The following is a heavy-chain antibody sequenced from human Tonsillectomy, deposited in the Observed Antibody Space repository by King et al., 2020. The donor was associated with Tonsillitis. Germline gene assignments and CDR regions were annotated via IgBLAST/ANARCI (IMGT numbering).Heavy chain of an antibody. CDR3: VRDRYYDSSGYETQDAFDI. CDR2: IYYSGST. Sequence: QLQESGPGLVKPSQTLSLTCAVSGGSVSSGDYSWSWLRQPPGKGLEWIGYIYYSGSTYYNPSLNSRVTISVDTSKNQFSLKLRSVTAADTAVYYCVRDRYYDSSGYETQDAFDIWGQGTMVTVSS. CDR1: GGSVSSGDYS. J-gene: IGHJ3*02. D-gene: IGHD3-22*01. V-gene: IGHV4-30-4*07.